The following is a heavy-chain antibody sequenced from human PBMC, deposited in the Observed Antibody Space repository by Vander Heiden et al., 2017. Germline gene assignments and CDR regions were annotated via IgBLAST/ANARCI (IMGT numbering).Heavy chain of an antibody. CDR2: ISGRGGTT. D-gene: IGHD4-17*01. CDR3: AKDPTVDYGDYTRYFDY. J-gene: IGHJ4*02. CDR1: CFIFTSYA. Sequence: EGQLLASWGGLVQPGGSLRLCCASACFIFTSYAMSWDSQAPGKGLEWVATISGRGGTTYWADSGKGRFTISRDNSKNTMYVQMSSLRADDPAVYYCAKDPTVDYGDYTRYFDYWGQGTLVTVSS. V-gene: IGHV3-23*01.